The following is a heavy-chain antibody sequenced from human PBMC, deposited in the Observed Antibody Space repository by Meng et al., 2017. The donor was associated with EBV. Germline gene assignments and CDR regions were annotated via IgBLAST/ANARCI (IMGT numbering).Heavy chain of an antibody. Sequence: SVPSLHKPPHTLTLTCTFSGFSLPPPDTQGGLIRHPPVKPLKWLTCVYEHYDDRDSPSLRSMLSNTNNTSKNQIRLRLTNMDPMDSGTYYGSYFAYRQGISYFDSWGQGTLVTVSS. V-gene: IGHV2-5*04. D-gene: IGHD4-11*01. CDR3: SYFAYRQGISYFDS. J-gene: IGHJ4*02. CDR1: GFSLPPPDTQ. CDR2: VYEHYDD.